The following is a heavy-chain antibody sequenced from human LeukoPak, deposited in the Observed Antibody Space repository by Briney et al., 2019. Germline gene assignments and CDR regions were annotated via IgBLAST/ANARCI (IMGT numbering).Heavy chain of an antibody. J-gene: IGHJ3*02. Sequence: GGSLRLSCAASGSTFSSYSMNWVRQAPGKGLEWVSSISSSSSYIYYADSVKGRFTISRDNAKNSLYLQMNSLRAEDTAVYYCARDPYSSSWLRGDAFDIWGQGTMVTVSS. CDR1: GSTFSSYS. V-gene: IGHV3-21*01. CDR3: ARDPYSSSWLRGDAFDI. D-gene: IGHD6-13*01. CDR2: ISSSSSYI.